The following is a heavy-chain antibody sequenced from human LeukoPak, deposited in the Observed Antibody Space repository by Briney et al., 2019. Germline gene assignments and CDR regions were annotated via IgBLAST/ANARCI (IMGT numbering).Heavy chain of an antibody. CDR1: GFSVSDKH. J-gene: IGHJ4*02. D-gene: IGHD2-21*01. Sequence: GGSLRLSCAVSGFSVSDKHMAWVRQAPGKGLKWASVINSGGDTNYADSVKGRFTVSRDISKNTVFLQMDNLSSDDTAVYYCVMAPPGDWGLGTLVTVSS. V-gene: IGHV3-53*01. CDR2: INSGGDT. CDR3: VMAPPGD.